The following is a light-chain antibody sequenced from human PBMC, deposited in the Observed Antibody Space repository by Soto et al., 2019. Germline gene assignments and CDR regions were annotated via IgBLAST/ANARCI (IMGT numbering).Light chain of an antibody. CDR1: QSVSSY. CDR3: QQRSNWSIT. Sequence: EIGLTQSPATLSLSPGERATLSCGASQSVSSYLDWYQQKHGQAPRLLIYDASNRATGIPARFSGSGYGTDLTITISSLENEDFAVYYCQQRSNWSITFGQGTRLEIK. J-gene: IGKJ5*01. CDR2: DAS. V-gene: IGKV3-11*01.